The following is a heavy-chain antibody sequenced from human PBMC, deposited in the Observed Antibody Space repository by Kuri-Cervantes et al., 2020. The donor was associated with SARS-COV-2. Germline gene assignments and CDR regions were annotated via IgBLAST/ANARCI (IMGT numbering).Heavy chain of an antibody. CDR2: INHSGST. CDR1: GGSFSGYY. Sequence: ESLKISCAVYGGSFSGYYWSWIRQPPGKGLEWIGEINHSGSTNYNPSLKSRVTISVDTSKNQFSLKLSSVTAADTAVYYCARIEAWGSYRYFDYWGQGTLVTVSS. J-gene: IGHJ4*02. CDR3: ARIEAWGSYRYFDY. V-gene: IGHV4-34*01. D-gene: IGHD3-16*02.